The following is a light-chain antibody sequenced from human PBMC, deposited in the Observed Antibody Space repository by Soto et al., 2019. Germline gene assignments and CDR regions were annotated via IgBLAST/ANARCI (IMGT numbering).Light chain of an antibody. Sequence: EFVLTQSPGTLSLSPGERATLSCRASQTVRNNYLAWYQQKPGQAPRLLIYDASSRATGIPDRFSGGGSGTEFTLTISRLQSEDFAVYYCQQYTNWPFTFGPGTKVDIK. CDR3: QQYTNWPFT. CDR1: QTVRNNY. V-gene: IGKV3D-20*02. CDR2: DAS. J-gene: IGKJ3*01.